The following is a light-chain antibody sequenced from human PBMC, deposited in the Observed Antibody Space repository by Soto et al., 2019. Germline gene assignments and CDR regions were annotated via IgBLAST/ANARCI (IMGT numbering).Light chain of an antibody. CDR1: SSDVGGYDY. V-gene: IGLV2-14*01. CDR3: SSYTTSSSYD. Sequence: QSVLTQPASVSGSPGQSITMSCTGTSSDVGGYDYVSWYQQHPGEVPKLIIFEVSSRPAWISNRFSASKSGNTASLTISGLQAEDEADYYCSSYTTSSSYDFGTGTKVNV. J-gene: IGLJ1*01. CDR2: EVS.